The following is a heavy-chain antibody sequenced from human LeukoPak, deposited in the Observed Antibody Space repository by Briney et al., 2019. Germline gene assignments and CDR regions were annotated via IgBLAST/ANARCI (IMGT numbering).Heavy chain of an antibody. D-gene: IGHD6-19*01. J-gene: IGHJ4*02. CDR1: GVSISSYY. CDR3: ARHYSGWYDLYYFDY. Sequence: SETLSFTGTVSGVSISSYYWSWIRQPPGKGLEWFGYIYSSGSTNYNPSLKSRVTISVDTSKNQFSLKLSSVTAADTAVYYCARHYSGWYDLYYFDYWGQGTLVTVSS. V-gene: IGHV4-59*08. CDR2: IYSSGST.